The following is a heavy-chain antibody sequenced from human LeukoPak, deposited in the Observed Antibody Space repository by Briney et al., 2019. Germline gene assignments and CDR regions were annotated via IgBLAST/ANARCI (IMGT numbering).Heavy chain of an antibody. Sequence: AASVTVSFKASGYTFTIYGISWVRQAPGQGIEWMGWISAYNGNTNYAQKLQGRVTMTTDTSTSTAYMELRSLRSDDTAVYYCARDLYYYGSGSPNWFDPWGQGTLVTVSS. V-gene: IGHV1-18*01. J-gene: IGHJ5*02. CDR3: ARDLYYYGSGSPNWFDP. D-gene: IGHD3-10*01. CDR1: GYTFTIYG. CDR2: ISAYNGNT.